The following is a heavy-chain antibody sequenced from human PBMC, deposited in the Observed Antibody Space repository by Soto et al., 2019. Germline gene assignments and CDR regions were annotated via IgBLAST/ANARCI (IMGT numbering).Heavy chain of an antibody. V-gene: IGHV3-72*01. D-gene: IGHD4-4*01. Sequence: GGSLRLSCAASGFTFSDHYMDWVRQAPGKGLEWVGRTRNKANSYTTEYAASVKGRFTISRDDSKNSLYLQMNSLKTEDTAVYYCARFYSIYSNYARWDVFDIWGQGTMVIVSS. J-gene: IGHJ3*02. CDR2: TRNKANSYTT. CDR3: ARFYSIYSNYARWDVFDI. CDR1: GFTFSDHY.